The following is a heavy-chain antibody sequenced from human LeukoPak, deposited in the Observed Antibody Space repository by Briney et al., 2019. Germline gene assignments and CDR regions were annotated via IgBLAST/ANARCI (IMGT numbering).Heavy chain of an antibody. J-gene: IGHJ4*02. CDR3: AKKEGDITIFGVVNNFDY. Sequence: GSLRLSCAAXGFTFXSYAMSWVRQAPGKGLEWVSAISGSGGSTYYADSVKGRFTISRDNSKNTLYLQMNSLRAEDTAVYYCAKKEGDITIFGVVNNFDYWGQGTLVTVSS. CDR2: ISGSGGST. CDR1: GFTFXSYA. V-gene: IGHV3-23*01. D-gene: IGHD3-3*01.